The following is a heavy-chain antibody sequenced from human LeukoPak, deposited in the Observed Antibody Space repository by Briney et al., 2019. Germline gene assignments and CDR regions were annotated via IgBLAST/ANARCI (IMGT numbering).Heavy chain of an antibody. Sequence: ASVKVSCKASGGTFSSYAISWVRQAPGQGLEWMGGIIPIFGTANYAQKFQGRVTITTDESTSTAYMELSSLRSEDTAVYYCARWGEDFWSGYFDYWGQGTLVTVSS. J-gene: IGHJ4*02. CDR3: ARWGEDFWSGYFDY. D-gene: IGHD3-3*01. CDR2: IIPIFGTA. CDR1: GGTFSSYA. V-gene: IGHV1-69*05.